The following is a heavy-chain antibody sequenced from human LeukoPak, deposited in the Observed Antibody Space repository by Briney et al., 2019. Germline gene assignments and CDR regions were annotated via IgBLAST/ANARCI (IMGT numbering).Heavy chain of an antibody. D-gene: IGHD3-3*01. V-gene: IGHV4-34*01. Sequence: SETLSLTCAVYGGSFSGYYWSWIRQSPGKGLEWIGEINHSGSTNYNPSLKSRVTISVDTSKNQFSLKLSSVTAADTAVYYCARGFWSGYRYYYYYYMDVWGKGTTVTVSS. CDR2: INHSGST. CDR1: GGSFSGYY. CDR3: ARGFWSGYRYYYYYYMDV. J-gene: IGHJ6*03.